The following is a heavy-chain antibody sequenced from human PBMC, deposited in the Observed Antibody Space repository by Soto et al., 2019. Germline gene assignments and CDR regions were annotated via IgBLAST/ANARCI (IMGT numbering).Heavy chain of an antibody. D-gene: IGHD6-19*01. CDR3: ARAYRSGHTTY. Sequence: PSETLSLTCAVYGGSFSGYYWSWIRQPPGKGLEWIGEINHSGSTNYNPSLKSRVTISVDTSKNQFSLKLSSVTAADTAVYYCARAYRSGHTTYWGQGTLVTVSS. CDR2: INHSGST. V-gene: IGHV4-34*01. J-gene: IGHJ4*02. CDR1: GGSFSGYY.